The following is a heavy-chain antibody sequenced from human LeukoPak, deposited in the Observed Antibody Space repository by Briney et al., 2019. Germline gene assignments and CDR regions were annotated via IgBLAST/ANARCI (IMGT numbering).Heavy chain of an antibody. CDR3: ARGPEEWELRWFDP. Sequence: SETLSLTCTVSGGSISNKYWSWIRQPPGKGLEWIGYIYYSGSTNYNPSLKSRVTISVDTSKNQFSLKLSSVTAADTAVYYCARGPEEWELRWFDPWGQGTLVTVSS. V-gene: IGHV4-59*01. J-gene: IGHJ5*02. CDR1: GGSISNKY. D-gene: IGHD1-26*01. CDR2: IYYSGST.